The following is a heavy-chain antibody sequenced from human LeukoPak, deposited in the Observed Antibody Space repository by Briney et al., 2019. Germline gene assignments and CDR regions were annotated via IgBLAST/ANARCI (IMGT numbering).Heavy chain of an antibody. Sequence: GGSLRLSCAASGFTFSGYWMSWVRQAPGKGLEWVANIKPDGSENYYVDSVKGRFTISRDNAKNSLYLQMNSLRAEDTALYYCASGAGPFDNWGQGTLVTVSS. CDR2: IKPDGSEN. J-gene: IGHJ4*02. V-gene: IGHV3-7*02. D-gene: IGHD6-19*01. CDR3: ASGAGPFDN. CDR1: GFTFSGYW.